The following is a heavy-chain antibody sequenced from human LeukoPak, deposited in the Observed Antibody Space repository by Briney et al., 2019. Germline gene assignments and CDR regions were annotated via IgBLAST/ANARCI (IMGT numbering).Heavy chain of an antibody. J-gene: IGHJ4*02. D-gene: IGHD3-9*01. V-gene: IGHV3-30*03. CDR2: ISYDGSNK. CDR1: GFTFSSYG. CDR3: ARDAGYGIFDY. Sequence: TGGSLRLSCAASGFTFSSYGMHWVRQAPGKGLEWVAVISYDGSNKYYADSVKGRFTTSRDNAKNSLYLQMNSLRAEDTAVYYCARDAGYGIFDYWGQGTLVTVSS.